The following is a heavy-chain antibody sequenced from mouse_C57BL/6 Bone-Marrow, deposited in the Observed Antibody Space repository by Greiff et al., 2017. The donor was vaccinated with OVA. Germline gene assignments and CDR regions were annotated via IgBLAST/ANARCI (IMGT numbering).Heavy chain of an antibody. V-gene: IGHV1-64*01. CDR3: AISAGYYVSFAY. CDR2: IHPNSGST. CDR1: GYTFTSYW. Sequence: QVQLQQSGAELVKPGASVKLSCKASGYTFTSYWMHWVKQRPGQGLEWIGMIHPNSGSTNYNEKFKSKATLTVDKSSSTAYMQLSSLTSEDSAVYYCAISAGYYVSFAYWGQGTLVTVSA. J-gene: IGHJ3*01. D-gene: IGHD2-3*01.